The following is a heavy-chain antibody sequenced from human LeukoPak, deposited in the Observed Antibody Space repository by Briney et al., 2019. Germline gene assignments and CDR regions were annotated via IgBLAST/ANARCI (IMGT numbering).Heavy chain of an antibody. J-gene: IGHJ4*01. Sequence: GGSLRLSCAASGFTFSSYGMHWVRQAPGKGLEWVAFIRYDGSNKYYADSVKGRFTISRDNSKNTLYLQMDSLTAEDTALYYCAKEIRDRGPFDYWGHGALVTVSS. CDR1: GFTFSSYG. CDR2: IRYDGSNK. V-gene: IGHV3-30*02. CDR3: AKEIRDRGPFDY.